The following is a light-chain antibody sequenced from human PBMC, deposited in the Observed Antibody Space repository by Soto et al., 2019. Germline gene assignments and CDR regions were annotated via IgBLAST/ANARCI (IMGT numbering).Light chain of an antibody. CDR2: GAS. J-gene: IGKJ1*01. CDR1: QSVSSN. V-gene: IGKV3-15*01. Sequence: EIGMTQSPATLSVSPGERATLSCRASQSVSSNLAWYQQKPGQAPRLLIYGASTRATGIPARFSGSGSGTEFTLTISSLQSEDFAVYYCQQCNTWPPETFGQGTKVEIK. CDR3: QQCNTWPPET.